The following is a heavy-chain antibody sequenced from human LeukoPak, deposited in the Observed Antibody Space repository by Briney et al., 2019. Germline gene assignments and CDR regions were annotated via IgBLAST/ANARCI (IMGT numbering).Heavy chain of an antibody. D-gene: IGHD3-22*01. Sequence: QSGGSLRLSCAASGFTFSSYWMHWVRQAPGKGRVWVSRIKSDGSTRYADSVKGRFTISRDNAKNTVSLQMTSLRAEDTGVYYCARAPSEIGGYYPEYFRHWGQGTLVIVSS. CDR1: GFTFSSYW. V-gene: IGHV3-74*01. J-gene: IGHJ1*01. CDR2: IKSDGST. CDR3: ARAPSEIGGYYPEYFRH.